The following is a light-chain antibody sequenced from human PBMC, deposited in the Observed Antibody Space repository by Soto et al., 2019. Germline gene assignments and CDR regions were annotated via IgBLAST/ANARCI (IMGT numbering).Light chain of an antibody. J-gene: IGLJ1*01. V-gene: IGLV2-11*01. CDR2: DVS. Sequence: QSVLTQPASVSGSPGQSITISCTGTSSDVGGNKYVSWYQQYPGKVPKLMIYDVSKRPSGVPDRFSGSKSGNTASLTISGLQAEDEADYYCCSYAGSCYVFGTGTKLTVL. CDR3: CSYAGSCYV. CDR1: SSDVGGNKY.